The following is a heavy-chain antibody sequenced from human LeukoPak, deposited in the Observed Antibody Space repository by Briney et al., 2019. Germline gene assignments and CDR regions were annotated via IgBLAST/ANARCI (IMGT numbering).Heavy chain of an antibody. J-gene: IGHJ4*02. D-gene: IGHD2-21*02. Sequence: GGSLRLSFAASGFTFSTYWMSWVRQAPGKGLEWVANMKQDGSEESYVDSVKGRFTISRDNAKNSLYLQMNSLRAEDTAVYYCASMTTYCGGDCYFFDNWGQGTLVTVSS. CDR2: MKQDGSEE. V-gene: IGHV3-7*01. CDR3: ASMTTYCGGDCYFFDN. CDR1: GFTFSTYW.